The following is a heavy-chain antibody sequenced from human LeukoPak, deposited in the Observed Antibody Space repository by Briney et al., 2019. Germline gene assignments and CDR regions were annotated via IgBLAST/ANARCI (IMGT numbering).Heavy chain of an antibody. Sequence: GGSLRLSCAASGFTFSSYAMTWVRQAPGKGLEWVSTIGGSGGSTYYADSVKGRFTISRDNFQNTVNLQMNSLRAEDTAVYYCAKVTVTGTRGAFDIWGQGTMVTVSS. CDR2: IGGSGGST. J-gene: IGHJ3*02. V-gene: IGHV3-23*01. CDR1: GFTFSSYA. CDR3: AKVTVTGTRGAFDI. D-gene: IGHD6-19*01.